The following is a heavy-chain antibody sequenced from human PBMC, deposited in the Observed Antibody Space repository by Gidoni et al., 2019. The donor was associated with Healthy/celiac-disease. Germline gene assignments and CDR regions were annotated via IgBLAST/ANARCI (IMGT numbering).Heavy chain of an antibody. CDR3: AREIPYDILTGYFDY. J-gene: IGHJ4*02. D-gene: IGHD3-9*01. Sequence: QVQLVESGGGVVQPGRSLRLSCAASGFTFSSYAMHWVRQAPGKGLEWVAVISYDGSNKYYADSVKGRFTISRDNSKNTLYLQMNSLRAEDTAVYYCAREIPYDILTGYFDYWGQGTLVTVSS. CDR1: GFTFSSYA. V-gene: IGHV3-30-3*01. CDR2: ISYDGSNK.